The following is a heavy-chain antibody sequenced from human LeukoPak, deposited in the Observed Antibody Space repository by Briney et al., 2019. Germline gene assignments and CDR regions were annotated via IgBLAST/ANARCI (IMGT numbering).Heavy chain of an antibody. CDR3: AKDLKGGNSDWFDP. CDR1: GFTFSSYS. V-gene: IGHV3-23*01. Sequence: PGGSLRLSCAASGFTFSSYSMSWVRQAPGKGLDWVSSINGGGGSTYYADSVKGRFTISRDNSKNTLYLQMNSLRPEDTAVYYCAKDLKGGNSDWFDPWGQGTLVTVSS. D-gene: IGHD4-23*01. J-gene: IGHJ5*02. CDR2: INGGGGST.